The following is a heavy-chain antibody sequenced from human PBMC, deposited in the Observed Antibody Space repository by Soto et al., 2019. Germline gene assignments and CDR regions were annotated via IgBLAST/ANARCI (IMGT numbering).Heavy chain of an antibody. Sequence: ASVKVSCKASGYTFTGYYMHWVRQAPGQGLEWMGWINPNSGGTNYAQKFQGWVTMTRDTSISTAYMELSRLRSDDTAVYYCAREWMATKSVDAFDIWGQGTMVTVSS. J-gene: IGHJ3*02. D-gene: IGHD5-12*01. CDR2: INPNSGGT. CDR3: AREWMATKSVDAFDI. CDR1: GYTFTGYY. V-gene: IGHV1-2*04.